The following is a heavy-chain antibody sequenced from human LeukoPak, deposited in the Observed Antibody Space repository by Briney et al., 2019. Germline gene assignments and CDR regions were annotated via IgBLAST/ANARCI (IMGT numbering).Heavy chain of an antibody. CDR3: AAHWGEGGY. J-gene: IGHJ4*02. CDR2: MCYSGST. CDR1: GGSMSTRGCY. Sequence: SETLSLTCSVSGGSMSTRGCYWAWIRQPPGKGLEWIGSMCYSGSTYYNSSLKTRVTMSVDTSKNQFSLKLSSVTAADTAVYYCAAHWGEGGYWGQGTPVTVSS. V-gene: IGHV4-39*01. D-gene: IGHD7-27*01.